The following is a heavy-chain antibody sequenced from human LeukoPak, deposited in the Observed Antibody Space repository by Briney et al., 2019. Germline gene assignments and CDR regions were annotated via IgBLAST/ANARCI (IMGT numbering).Heavy chain of an antibody. J-gene: IGHJ4*02. V-gene: IGHV3-23*01. Sequence: GGSLRLSCAASGFTFSSYAMTWVRQAPGKGLEWVSSINNSGTDTYYEDSVKGRFTISRDNSKNMMYLQMNSLRAEDTAVYYCAKDIEASIWGQGTLVTVSS. CDR1: GFTFSSYA. CDR2: INNSGTDT. D-gene: IGHD2-15*01. CDR3: AKDIEASI.